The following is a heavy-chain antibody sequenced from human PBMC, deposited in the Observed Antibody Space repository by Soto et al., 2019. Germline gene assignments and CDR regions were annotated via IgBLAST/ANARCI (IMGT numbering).Heavy chain of an antibody. CDR2: ISGSGTTT. J-gene: IGHJ4*01. Sequence: PGGSLRLSCAASGITFIADAMSWVRQAPGKGLEWVSAISGSGTTTYYADCVKGRVTISRDTSKNTLYLQMNSLRAEDTAVYYCARGARLETRKSYFDYWGQGTLVTVSS. CDR3: ARGARLETRKSYFDY. V-gene: IGHV3-23*01. CDR1: GITFIADA.